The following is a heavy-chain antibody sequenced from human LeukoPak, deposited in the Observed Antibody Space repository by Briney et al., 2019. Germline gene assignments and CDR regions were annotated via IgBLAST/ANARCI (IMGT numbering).Heavy chain of an antibody. V-gene: IGHV3-7*01. CDR2: INQDGSDK. J-gene: IGHJ4*02. D-gene: IGHD2-2*01. Sequence: GGSLRLSCAASGFSFSTYWMSWVRQAPGKGLEWVAAINQDGSDKYYVDSVKGRFTISRDNAKNTLYLQMNSLRAEDTAVYYCARGGIVVVPAAIEDYWGQGSLVTVSS. CDR1: GFSFSTYW. CDR3: ARGGIVVVPAAIEDY.